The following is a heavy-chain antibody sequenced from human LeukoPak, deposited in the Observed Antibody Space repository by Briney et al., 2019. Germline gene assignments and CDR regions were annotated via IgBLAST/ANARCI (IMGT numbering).Heavy chain of an antibody. Sequence: GASVKVSCKPSGYTFSNYGISWVRQAPGQGLEWMGWITAYNGNRLYAQRFQGRITLTTDTSTSTSYMELRSLEYDDTAIYYCARDNDKVVDHWGQGTLVTASS. CDR3: ARDNDKVVDH. D-gene: IGHD1-1*01. CDR2: ITAYNGNR. J-gene: IGHJ4*01. V-gene: IGHV1-18*01. CDR1: GYTFSNYG.